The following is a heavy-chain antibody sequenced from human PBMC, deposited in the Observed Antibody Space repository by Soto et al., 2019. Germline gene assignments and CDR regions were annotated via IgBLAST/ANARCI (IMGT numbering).Heavy chain of an antibody. CDR2: INPDGSNT. J-gene: IGHJ3*02. CDR1: GFTFRNYW. D-gene: IGHD5-12*01. CDR3: AAAATINDAFNI. Sequence: VQLVESGGGLVQPGASLRLSCAASGFTFRNYWMHWVRQAPGKGLVWVSRINPDGSNTTYADSVKGRFTISRDNAKNTLYLQMSSLRAEDTSVYYCAAAATINDAFNIWGQGTMVTVSS. V-gene: IGHV3-74*01.